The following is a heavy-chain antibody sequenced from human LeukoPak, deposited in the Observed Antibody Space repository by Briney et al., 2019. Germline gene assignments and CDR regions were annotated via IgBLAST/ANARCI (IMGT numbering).Heavy chain of an antibody. V-gene: IGHV4-31*03. CDR2: IYYSGST. CDR1: GGSISSGGYY. D-gene: IGHD3-10*01. Sequence: SETLSLTCTVSGGSISSGGYYWSWIRQHPGKGLEWIGYIYYSGSTYYNPSLKSRVTISVDTSKNQFSLKLSSVTAADTAVYYCARDHHGSGSLGYYYYYGMDVWGQGTTVTVSS. CDR3: ARDHHGSGSLGYYYYYGMDV. J-gene: IGHJ6*02.